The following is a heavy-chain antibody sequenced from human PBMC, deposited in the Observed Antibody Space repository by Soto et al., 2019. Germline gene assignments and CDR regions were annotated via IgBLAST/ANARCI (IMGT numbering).Heavy chain of an antibody. D-gene: IGHD3-16*01. CDR2: IIPIFGTA. CDR1: GGTFSSYA. CDR3: ARASLGEFRHAWVYFDY. Sequence: QVQLVQSGAEVKKPGSSVKVSCKASGGTFSSYAISWVRQAPGQGLEWMGGIIPIFGTANYAQKFQGRVTITADESTSTAYMELSSLKSKDTAVYYCARASLGEFRHAWVYFDYWGQGTLVTVSS. V-gene: IGHV1-69*01. J-gene: IGHJ4*02.